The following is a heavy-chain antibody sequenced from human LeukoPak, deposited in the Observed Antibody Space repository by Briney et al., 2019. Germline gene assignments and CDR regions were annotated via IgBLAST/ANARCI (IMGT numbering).Heavy chain of an antibody. Sequence: GGSLRLSCAASGFTFSSYAMSWVRQAPGKGLEWVSTITGNGAGTYYADSVKGRFTISRDNSKNTLYLQMNSLRAEDTAVYYCARVDHYYDSSGYYYWGQGTLVTVSS. D-gene: IGHD3-22*01. CDR2: ITGNGAGT. CDR1: GFTFSSYA. J-gene: IGHJ4*02. V-gene: IGHV3-23*01. CDR3: ARVDHYYDSSGYYY.